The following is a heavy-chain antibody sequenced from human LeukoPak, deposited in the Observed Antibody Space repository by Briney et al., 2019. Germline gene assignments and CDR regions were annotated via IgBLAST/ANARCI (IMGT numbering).Heavy chain of an antibody. Sequence: SETLFLTCAVSGGSFSGYYWSWIRQPPGKGLEWIGEINHSGSTNYNPSLKSRVTISVDTSKNQFSLKLSSVTAADTAVYYCARGRIVGDTTPRYFDYWGQGTLVTVSS. J-gene: IGHJ4*02. CDR3: ARGRIVGDTTPRYFDY. V-gene: IGHV4-34*01. D-gene: IGHD1-26*01. CDR2: INHSGST. CDR1: GGSFSGYY.